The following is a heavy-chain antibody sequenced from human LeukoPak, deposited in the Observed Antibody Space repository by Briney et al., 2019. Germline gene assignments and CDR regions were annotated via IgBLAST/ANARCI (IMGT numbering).Heavy chain of an antibody. CDR2: ISHRGRT. CDR3: ARERANSRGCFDY. CDR1: GESLSSYY. D-gene: IGHD6-13*01. Sequence: SETLSLTCSVYGESLSSYYWSWIRQSPGKGLEWFGEISHRGRTNYNPSLKSRVTISVDTSKNQFSLKLNSMTAADTAVYYCARERANSRGCFDYWGQGTLVTVSS. J-gene: IGHJ4*02. V-gene: IGHV4-34*01.